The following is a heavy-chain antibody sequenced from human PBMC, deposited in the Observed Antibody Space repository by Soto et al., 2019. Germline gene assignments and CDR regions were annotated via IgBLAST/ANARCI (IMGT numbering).Heavy chain of an antibody. Sequence: RLSCAASGFSFSSYRTNWVRQAPGKGLEWVSYITDSSDTVHYADSVRGRFTISRDNAESSLYLQMNSLRDEDTAVYFCARDFGHGYYLDYWGRGTLVTVSS. CDR3: ARDFGHGYYLDY. J-gene: IGHJ4*02. D-gene: IGHD3-3*01. V-gene: IGHV3-48*02. CDR1: GFSFSSYR. CDR2: ITDSSDTV.